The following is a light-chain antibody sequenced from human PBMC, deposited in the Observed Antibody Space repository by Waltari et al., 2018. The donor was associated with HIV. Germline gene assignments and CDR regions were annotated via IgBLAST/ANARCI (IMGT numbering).Light chain of an antibody. V-gene: IGLV2-14*01. J-gene: IGLJ2*01. CDR3: SSYTTTTTVL. CDR1: NSDVGGYNY. Sequence: QSALTQPASVSGSPGQSITISCTGTNSDVGGYNYVSWYQQHPGKAPKLLIYEITHRPSGISNRFSGSKSGNTASMTISGLQAEDEADYYCSSYTTTTTVLFGGGTKLTVL. CDR2: EIT.